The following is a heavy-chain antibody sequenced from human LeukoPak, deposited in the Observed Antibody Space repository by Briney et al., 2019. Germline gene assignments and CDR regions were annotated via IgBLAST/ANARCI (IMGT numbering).Heavy chain of an antibody. CDR2: LHSSGGT. CDR3: ARRVSTPSVAAGGFDF. J-gene: IGHJ4*02. Sequence: PSETLSLTCTVSGDSVNSDNHYWVWIRQPPGKGLEWIGSLHSSGGTYRHPSLKSRVTVSLDSAKNLFSLRLDSVTAADTAMYYCARRVSTPSVAAGGFDFWGQGTLVTVSS. D-gene: IGHD2-15*01. CDR1: GDSVNSDNHY. V-gene: IGHV4-39*01.